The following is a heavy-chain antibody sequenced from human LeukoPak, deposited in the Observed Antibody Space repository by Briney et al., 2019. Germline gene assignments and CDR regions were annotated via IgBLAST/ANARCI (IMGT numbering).Heavy chain of an antibody. CDR2: ISYDGSNK. D-gene: IGHD3-22*01. V-gene: IGHV3-30*18. Sequence: PGGSLRLSCAASGFTVSSNYMSWVRQAPGKGLEGVAVISYDGSNKYYADSVKGRFTISRDNSKNTLYLQMNSLRAEDTAVYYCAKGDYDSSGPDYYYGMDVWGQGTTVTVSS. CDR3: AKGDYDSSGPDYYYGMDV. J-gene: IGHJ6*02. CDR1: GFTVSSNY.